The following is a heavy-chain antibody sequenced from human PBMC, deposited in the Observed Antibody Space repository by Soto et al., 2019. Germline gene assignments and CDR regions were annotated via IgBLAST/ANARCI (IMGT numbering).Heavy chain of an antibody. J-gene: IGHJ4*02. CDR3: NMVRGVVSDY. CDR1: GGSFSGYY. D-gene: IGHD3-10*01. Sequence: KPSETLSLTCAVYGGSFSGYYWSWIRQPPGKGLEWIGEINHSGSTNYNPSLKSRVTISVDTSKNQFSLKLSSVTAADTAVYYCNMVRGVVSDYWGQGTLVTVSS. V-gene: IGHV4-34*01. CDR2: INHSGST.